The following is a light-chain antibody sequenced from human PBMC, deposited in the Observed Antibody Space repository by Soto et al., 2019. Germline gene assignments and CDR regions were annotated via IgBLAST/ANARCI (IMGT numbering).Light chain of an antibody. CDR2: GAS. CDR1: QSVSSSY. J-gene: IGKJ5*01. Sequence: EIVLTQPPGTLSLSPGERATLSCRASQSVSSSYLTWYQQKPVQAPRVLIYGASSRATGIPDRFSGSGSGTDITLTITRLEPEDFAVYYWHQYGSSPPITFGQGTRLEIK. V-gene: IGKV3-20*01. CDR3: HQYGSSPPIT.